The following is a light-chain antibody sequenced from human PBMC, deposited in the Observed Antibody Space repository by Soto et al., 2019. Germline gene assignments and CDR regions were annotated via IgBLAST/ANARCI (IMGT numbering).Light chain of an antibody. Sequence: QSVLTQPPSVSGAPGQRVTISCTGSSSNIGAGYDVHWYQQLPGTAPKLLIYGNSNRPSGVPDRFSGSKSGTSASLAITGLQAEEEADYYCQSYDSSRSVHVVFGGGTKLTVL. CDR2: GNS. CDR1: SSNIGAGYD. V-gene: IGLV1-40*01. CDR3: QSYDSSRSVHVV. J-gene: IGLJ2*01.